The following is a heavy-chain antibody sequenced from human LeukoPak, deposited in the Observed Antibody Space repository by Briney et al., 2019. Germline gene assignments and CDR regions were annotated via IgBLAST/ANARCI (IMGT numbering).Heavy chain of an antibody. V-gene: IGHV1-2*04. Sequence: ASVKVSCKASGYTFTDFYIHWMRQAPGQGLEWMGWINPNSGGTNYAQKFQGWVTMTRDTSISTAYMELSRLRSDDTAVYYCARDGRGSGWLYDWGQGTLVTVSS. CDR3: ARDGRGSGWLYD. CDR1: GYTFTDFY. CDR2: INPNSGGT. J-gene: IGHJ4*02. D-gene: IGHD6-19*01.